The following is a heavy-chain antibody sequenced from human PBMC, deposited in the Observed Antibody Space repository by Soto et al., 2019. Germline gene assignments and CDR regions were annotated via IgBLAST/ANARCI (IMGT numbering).Heavy chain of an antibody. Sequence: QVRLVQSGAEVKKPGASVKVSCKASGYTFTGYYMHWVRQAPGPGLAWMGWINPNSGGTNYAQKFQGRVTMTRDTCNRTSDKELRSRRSDDTAVYYYAGDQGSGGSSYYYFDYWGQGTLVTVSS. CDR2: INPNSGGT. CDR1: GYTFTGYY. D-gene: IGHD2-15*01. CDR3: AGDQGSGGSSYYYFDY. V-gene: IGHV1-2*02. J-gene: IGHJ4*02.